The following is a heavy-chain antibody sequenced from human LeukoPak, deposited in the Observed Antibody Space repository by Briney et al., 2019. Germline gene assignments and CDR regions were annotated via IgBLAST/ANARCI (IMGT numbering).Heavy chain of an antibody. CDR1: GGSISSYY. CDR2: IYTSGST. D-gene: IGHD3-3*01. CDR3: ARDLPDFWSGYYPDYFDY. J-gene: IGHJ4*02. Sequence: TLALTCTVSGGSISSYYWSWIRQPAGKGLEWIGRIYTSGSTNYNPSLKSRVTMSVDTSKNQFSLKLSSVTAADTAVYYCARDLPDFWSGYYPDYFDYWGQGTLVTVSS. V-gene: IGHV4-4*07.